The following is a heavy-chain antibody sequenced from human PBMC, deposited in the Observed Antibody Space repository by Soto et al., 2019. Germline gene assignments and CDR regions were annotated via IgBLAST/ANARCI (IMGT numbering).Heavy chain of an antibody. V-gene: IGHV4-59*01. CDR1: GDSITNYY. D-gene: IGHD3-22*01. CDR2: IYSSGST. Sequence: SETLSLTCIVSGDSITNYYWSWIRRPPGKGLEWIGYIYSSGSTKYNPSLKSRVTISVDTSKNQFSLKLTSVTAADTAVYYCARSHETNYYNSIGYHTWPGASDYWGQGALVTVSS. J-gene: IGHJ4*02. CDR3: ARSHETNYYNSIGYHTWPGASDY.